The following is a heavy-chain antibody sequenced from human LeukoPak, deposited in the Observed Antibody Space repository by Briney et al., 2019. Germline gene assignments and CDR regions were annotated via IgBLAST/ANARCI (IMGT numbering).Heavy chain of an antibody. CDR2: IYYSGST. CDR1: GGSISSYY. Sequence: PSETLSLTCTVSGGSISSYYWSWLRQPPGKGLEWIGYIYYSGSTNYNPSLKSRVTISVDTSKNQFSLKLSSVTAADTAVYYCARVTTVPYYYYYYMDVWGKGTTVTVSS. J-gene: IGHJ6*03. CDR3: ARVTTVPYYYYYYMDV. D-gene: IGHD4-11*01. V-gene: IGHV4-59*01.